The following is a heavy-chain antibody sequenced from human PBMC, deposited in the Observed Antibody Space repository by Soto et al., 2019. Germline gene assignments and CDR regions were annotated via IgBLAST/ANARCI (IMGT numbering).Heavy chain of an antibody. CDR3: GALNYGGDDC. J-gene: IGHJ4*02. CDR2: IPHDGSYK. CDR1: GLPFSSYG. Sequence: QVQLVESGGGVVQPGRSLRLSCAASGLPFSSYGMHWVRQAPGKGLECVAIIPHDGSYKYHVDSVKGRFTISRDNCKNTLYLQMDSLRPEDTAVYYCGALNYGGDDCWGQGTLVTVSS. D-gene: IGHD4-17*01. V-gene: IGHV3-30*03.